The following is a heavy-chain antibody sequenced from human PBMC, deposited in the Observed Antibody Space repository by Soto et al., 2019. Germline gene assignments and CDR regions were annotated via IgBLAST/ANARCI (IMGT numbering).Heavy chain of an antibody. D-gene: IGHD1-7*01. CDR1: GYTFTGYY. CDR3: AWGYGNYALFYYYYGMDV. V-gene: IGHV1-2*02. CDR2: INPNSGGT. Sequence: ASVKVSCKASGYTFTGYYMHWVRQAPGQGLEWMGWINPNSGGTNYAQKFQGRVTMTRDTSISTAYTELSRLRSDDTAVYYCAWGYGNYALFYYYYGMDVWGQGTTVTVSS. J-gene: IGHJ6*02.